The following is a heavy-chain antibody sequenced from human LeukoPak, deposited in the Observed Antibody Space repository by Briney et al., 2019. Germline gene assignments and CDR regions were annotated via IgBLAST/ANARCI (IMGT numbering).Heavy chain of an antibody. CDR2: IYYSGST. V-gene: IGHV4-59*01. Sequence: KSSETLSLTCTVSGGSISSYYWSWIRQPPGKGLEWIGYIYYSGSTNYNPSLKSRVTISVDTSKNQFSLKLSSVTAADTAVYYCAGRYNYAEDAFHVWGQGTMVTVSS. CDR1: GGSISSYY. CDR3: AGRYNYAEDAFHV. J-gene: IGHJ3*01. D-gene: IGHD5-18*01.